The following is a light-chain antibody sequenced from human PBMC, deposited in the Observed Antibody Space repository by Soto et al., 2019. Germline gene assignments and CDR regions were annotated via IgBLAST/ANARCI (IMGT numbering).Light chain of an antibody. J-gene: IGLJ1*01. V-gene: IGLV2-23*01. CDR1: RRDVGTYSL. CDR2: EGS. CDR3: CSFAGSSTYV. Sequence: QSVLTQPASVSGSPGQSITISCTGTRRDVGTYSLVSWYQQHPGKAPKLMIYEGSKRPSGVSNRFSGSKSGNTASLAISGLQAEDEADYYCCSFAGSSTYVFGTGTKVTVL.